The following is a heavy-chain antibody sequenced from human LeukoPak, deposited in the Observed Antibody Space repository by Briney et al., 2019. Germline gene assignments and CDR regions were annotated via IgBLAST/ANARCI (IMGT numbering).Heavy chain of an antibody. D-gene: IGHD3-22*01. V-gene: IGHV3-23*01. CDR3: AKTHGYFDQ. CDR1: GFTFSSYG. Sequence: GGSLRLSCAASGFTFSSYGMTWLRQTPAKGLEWVSAISGSGETAYYSDSVKGRFTISRDNSKNTLFLQMNSLRVEDAAMYYCAKTHGYFDQWGQGTLVAVSS. CDR2: ISGSGETA. J-gene: IGHJ4*02.